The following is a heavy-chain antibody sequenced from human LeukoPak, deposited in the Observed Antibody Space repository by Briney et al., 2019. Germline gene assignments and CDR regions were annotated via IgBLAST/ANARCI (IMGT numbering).Heavy chain of an antibody. D-gene: IGHD3-22*01. Sequence: PGGSLRLSCAASGFTFSPYGMHWVRQAPGAGLEWVAVIWSDGSDKYYAKSVKGRFTISRDNSKNSLSLQMNSLGADDTAVYYCARLRRTSDSSGYYYYYDYWGQGTLVTVSS. CDR1: GFTFSPYG. CDR3: ARLRRTSDSSGYYYYYDY. CDR2: IWSDGSDK. V-gene: IGHV3-33*01. J-gene: IGHJ4*02.